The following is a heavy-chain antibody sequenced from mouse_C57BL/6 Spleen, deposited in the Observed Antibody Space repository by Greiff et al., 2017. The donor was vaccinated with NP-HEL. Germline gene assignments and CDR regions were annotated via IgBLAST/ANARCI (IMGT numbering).Heavy chain of an antibody. V-gene: IGHV5-9-1*02. Sequence: DVMLVESGEGLVKPGGSLKLSCAASGFTFSSYAMSWVRQTPEKRLEWVAYISSGGDYIYYADTVKGRFTISRDNARNTLYLQMSSLKSEDTAMYYCTREGYSNLFDYWGQGTTLTVSS. D-gene: IGHD2-5*01. J-gene: IGHJ2*01. CDR3: TREGYSNLFDY. CDR1: GFTFSSYA. CDR2: ISSGGDYI.